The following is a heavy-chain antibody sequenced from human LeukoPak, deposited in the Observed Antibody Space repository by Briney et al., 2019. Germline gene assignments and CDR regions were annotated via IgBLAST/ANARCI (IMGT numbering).Heavy chain of an antibody. CDR1: GGSISSYY. CDR3: AREAGVGYSSGWYDY. D-gene: IGHD6-19*01. Sequence: SETLSLTCTVSGGSISSYYWSWIRQPPGKGLEWLGYIYYSGSTNYNPSLKSRVTISVDTSKNQFSLKLSSVTAADTAVYYCAREAGVGYSSGWYDYWGQGTLVTVSS. J-gene: IGHJ4*02. CDR2: IYYSGST. V-gene: IGHV4-59*01.